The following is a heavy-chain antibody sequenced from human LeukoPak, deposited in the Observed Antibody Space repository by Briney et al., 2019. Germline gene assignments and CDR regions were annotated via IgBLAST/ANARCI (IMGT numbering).Heavy chain of an antibody. CDR2: ISSSSSTI. J-gene: IGHJ4*02. CDR1: GFTFSSDS. CDR3: ARAFDYLWGSYRGFFDY. Sequence: GGSLRLSCAASGFTFSSDSMNWVRRAPGKGLEWISYISSSSSTIYYADSVKGRFTISRDNAKSSLYLQMNSLRDEDTAVYYCARAFDYLWGSYRGFFDYWGQGTLVTVSS. D-gene: IGHD3-16*02. V-gene: IGHV3-48*02.